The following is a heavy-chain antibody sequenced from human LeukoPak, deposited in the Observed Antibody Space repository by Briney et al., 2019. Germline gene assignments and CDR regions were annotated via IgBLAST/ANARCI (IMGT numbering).Heavy chain of an antibody. CDR3: ARDGGVVVAATDY. CDR2: IKQDGSEK. J-gene: IGHJ4*02. CDR1: GFTVSTNY. Sequence: PGGSLRLSCAASGFTVSTNYMSWVRQAPGKVLEWVANIKQDGSEKYYVDSVKGRFTISRDNAKNSLYLQMNSLRVEDTAVYYCARDGGVVVAATDYWGQGTLVTVSS. V-gene: IGHV3-7*01. D-gene: IGHD2-15*01.